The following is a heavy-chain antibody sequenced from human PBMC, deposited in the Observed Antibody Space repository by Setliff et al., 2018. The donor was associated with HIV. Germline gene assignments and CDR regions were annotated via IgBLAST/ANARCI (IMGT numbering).Heavy chain of an antibody. J-gene: IGHJ4*02. CDR3: ARVGYYDTSFDY. CDR1: GDSISSYY. V-gene: IGHV4-59*12. Sequence: PSETLSLTCTVSGDSISSYYWSWIRQPPGKGLEWIGYIYYSGSTNYNPSLKSRVTISVDTSKNQFSLKLGSVTAADTAVYYCARVGYYDTSFDYWGQGTLVTVSS. CDR2: IYYSGST. D-gene: IGHD3-22*01.